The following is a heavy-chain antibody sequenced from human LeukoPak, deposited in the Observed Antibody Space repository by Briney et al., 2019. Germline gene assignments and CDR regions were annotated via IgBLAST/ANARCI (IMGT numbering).Heavy chain of an antibody. J-gene: IGHJ6*02. CDR1: GGSISSYY. CDR3: ARGSSSWYYYGMDV. CDR2: IYYSGST. D-gene: IGHD6-13*01. Sequence: SGTLSLTCTVSGGSISSYYWSWIRQPPGKGLEWIGHIYYSGSTNYNPSLKSRVTISVDTSKNQFSLKLSSVTAADTAVYYCARGSSSWYYYGMDVWGQGTTVTVSS. V-gene: IGHV4-59*01.